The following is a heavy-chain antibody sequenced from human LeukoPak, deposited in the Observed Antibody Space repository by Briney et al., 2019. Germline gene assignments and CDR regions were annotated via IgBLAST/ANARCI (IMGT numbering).Heavy chain of an antibody. D-gene: IGHD2-21*02. CDR2: IYTSGST. CDR1: GGSISSVIYY. CDR3: ARGVTARGFYYYMDV. V-gene: IGHV4-61*02. Sequence: SQTLSLTCTVSGGSISSVIYYWSWIRQPAGKGLEWIGRIYTSGSTSYNPSLKSRVTISVDTSKNQFSLKLSSVTAADTAVYYCARGVTARGFYYYMDVWGKGTTVTISS. J-gene: IGHJ6*03.